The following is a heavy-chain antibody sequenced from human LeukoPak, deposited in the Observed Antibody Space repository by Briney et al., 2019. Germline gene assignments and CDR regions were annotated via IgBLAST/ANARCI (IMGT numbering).Heavy chain of an antibody. D-gene: IGHD2-15*01. CDR1: GGSISSYY. V-gene: IGHV4-59*08. J-gene: IGHJ6*02. Sequence: SETLSLTCTVSGGSISSYYWSWIRQPPGKGLEWIGYIYYSGSTNYNPSLKSRVTISVDTSKNQFSLKLSSVTAADTAVYHCAGKLVVADYYYGMDVWGQGTTVTVSS. CDR2: IYYSGST. CDR3: AGKLVVADYYYGMDV.